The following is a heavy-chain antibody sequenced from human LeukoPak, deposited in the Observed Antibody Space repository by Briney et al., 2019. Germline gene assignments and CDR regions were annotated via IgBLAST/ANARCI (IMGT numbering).Heavy chain of an antibody. Sequence: PSETLSLTCTVSGGSISSSSYYWGWIRQPPGKGLEYIGSIYYSGSTYYNPSLRSRGTISADTSKNQFSLKLSSVTAADTAVYYCARGHYDSSGYHWFDPWGQGTLVTVSS. CDR2: IYYSGST. J-gene: IGHJ5*02. D-gene: IGHD3-22*01. CDR3: ARGHYDSSGYHWFDP. CDR1: GGSISSSSYY. V-gene: IGHV4-39*01.